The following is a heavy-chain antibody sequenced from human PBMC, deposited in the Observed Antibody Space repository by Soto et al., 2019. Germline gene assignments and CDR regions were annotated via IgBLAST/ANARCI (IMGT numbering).Heavy chain of an antibody. CDR1: GGSFSGYY. CDR2: INHSGST. V-gene: IGHV4-34*01. D-gene: IGHD5-18*01. CDR3: ARGRGYSYGYKTYYFDY. Sequence: SETLSLTCAVYGGSFSGYYWSWIRQPPGKGLEWIGEINHSGSTNYNPSLKSRVTISVDTSKNQFSLKLSSVTAADTAVYYCARGRGYSYGYKTYYFDYWGQATLVTVSS. J-gene: IGHJ4*02.